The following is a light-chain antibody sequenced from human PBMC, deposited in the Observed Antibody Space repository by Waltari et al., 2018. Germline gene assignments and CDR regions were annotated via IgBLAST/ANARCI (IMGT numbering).Light chain of an antibody. CDR1: TLTKQY. CDR3: QSTDNSNTYLYWM. J-gene: IGLJ3*02. V-gene: IGLV3-25*03. Sequence: SYDLTQPPSVSVSPGQTARIPCSGDTLTKQYAYWYQQKPGQAPVLVIYKDNERPSGSPERFSGSSSGTTVTLTISGVQAEDEADYYCQSTDNSNTYLYWMFGGGTKLTVL. CDR2: KDN.